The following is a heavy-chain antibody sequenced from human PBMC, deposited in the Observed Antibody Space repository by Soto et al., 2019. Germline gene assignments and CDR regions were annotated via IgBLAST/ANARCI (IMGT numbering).Heavy chain of an antibody. Sequence: QLQLQESGSGLLKPSQTLSRTCAVSGGSISSGGYSWRWIRQPPGKVLEWSEYIYHSGSTYYNPSLKRRVTISVDRSKNQFSLKLSSVTAADTAVYYCAAGGGLPRYYWGQGTLVTVSS. CDR1: GGSISSGGYS. V-gene: IGHV4-30-2*01. CDR2: IYHSGST. D-gene: IGHD5-12*01. J-gene: IGHJ4*02. CDR3: AAGGGLPRYY.